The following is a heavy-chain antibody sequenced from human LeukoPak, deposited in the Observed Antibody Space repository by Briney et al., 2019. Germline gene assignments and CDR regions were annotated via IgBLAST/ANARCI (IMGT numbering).Heavy chain of an antibody. V-gene: IGHV4-61*02. CDR2: IFTSGTT. CDR1: NGSISSSGYF. CDR3: AREEGYSSSHYYFDN. D-gene: IGHD6-13*01. Sequence: SETLSLTCTVSNGSISSSGYFWSWIRQPAGKGLQWIGRIFTSGTTNYNPSLKSRVTISVDTSKNQFSLQLTSVTATDTAVYYCAREEGYSSSHYYFDNWSLGTLVTVSS. J-gene: IGHJ4*02.